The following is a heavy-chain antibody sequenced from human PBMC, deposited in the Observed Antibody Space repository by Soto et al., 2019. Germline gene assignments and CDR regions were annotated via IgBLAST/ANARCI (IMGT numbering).Heavy chain of an antibody. Sequence: QVQLQESGPGLVKPSETLSLTCTVSGGSISSYYWSWIRQPPGKGLEWIGYIYYSGSTNYNPSLKSRVTISVDTSKTPFSLKLSSVTAADTAVYYCARQYGSGSYYILYYFDYWGQGTLVTVSS. D-gene: IGHD3-10*01. CDR3: ARQYGSGSYYILYYFDY. J-gene: IGHJ4*02. V-gene: IGHV4-59*08. CDR1: GGSISSYY. CDR2: IYYSGST.